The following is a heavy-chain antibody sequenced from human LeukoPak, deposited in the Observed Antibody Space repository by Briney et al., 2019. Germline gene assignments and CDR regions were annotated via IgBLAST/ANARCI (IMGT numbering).Heavy chain of an antibody. J-gene: IGHJ2*01. CDR3: AKVKSFGYWFFDL. CDR2: IYIGDSDP. D-gene: IGHD3-16*01. Sequence: LGESLKISCQGSGYRFSTSWIAWVRQAPGKGLEWVGSIYIGDSDPRYSPSFQGHVTMSADKSVNTASLQCNSLQGSDTGIYYCAKVKSFGYWFFDLWGRGTLVAVSS. V-gene: IGHV5-51*01. CDR1: GYRFSTSW.